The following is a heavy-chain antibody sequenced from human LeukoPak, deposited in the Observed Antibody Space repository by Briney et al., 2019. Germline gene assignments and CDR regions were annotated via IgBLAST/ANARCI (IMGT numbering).Heavy chain of an antibody. D-gene: IGHD3-16*01. Sequence: PSETLSLTCSVSGGSISSSSYYWGWIRQPPGKGLEWIGSIYYTGSIYYNPSLRSRVTISVDKSKNQFSLKLSSVTAADTAVYYCARVWGGVLRGNWFDPWGQGTLVTVSS. V-gene: IGHV4-39*07. J-gene: IGHJ5*02. CDR1: GGSISSSSYY. CDR3: ARVWGGVLRGNWFDP. CDR2: IYYTGSI.